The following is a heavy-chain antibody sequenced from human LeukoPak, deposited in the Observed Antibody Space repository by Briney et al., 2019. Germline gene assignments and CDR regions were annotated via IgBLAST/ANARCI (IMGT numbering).Heavy chain of an antibody. Sequence: SETLSLTCTVSGGSISGDHWNWIRQPPGKGLEWIGYIYYSGNTNYNPSLKSRVTISVDTSQNQFSLKLNSVTAAGTAVYYCARRNDFGIWGQGTMVTASS. J-gene: IGHJ3*02. CDR3: ARRNDFGI. CDR1: GGSISGDH. CDR2: IYYSGNT. V-gene: IGHV4-59*08.